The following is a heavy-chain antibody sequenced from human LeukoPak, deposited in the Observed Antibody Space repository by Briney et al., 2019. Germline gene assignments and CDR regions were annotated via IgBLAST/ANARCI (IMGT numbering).Heavy chain of an antibody. J-gene: IGHJ3*02. V-gene: IGHV4-39*07. CDR1: GGSVNSNSYY. Sequence: SETLSLTCTVSGGSVNSNSYYWGWIRQPPGKGLEWIGIIYYSGSTNYNPSLKSRVTISVDTSKNQFSLKLSSVTAADTAVYYCARAKPYYDFWSGNPHAFDIWGQGTMVTVSS. CDR3: ARAKPYYDFWSGNPHAFDI. CDR2: IYYSGST. D-gene: IGHD3-3*01.